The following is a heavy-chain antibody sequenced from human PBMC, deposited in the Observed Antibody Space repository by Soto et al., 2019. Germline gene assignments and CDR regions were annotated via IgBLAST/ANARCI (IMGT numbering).Heavy chain of an antibody. Sequence: QVQLQQWGAGLLKPSETLSLTCAVYGGSFSGYYWSWIRQPPGKGLEWIGEINHSGSTNYNPSLKSRVTISVDTSKNQFSLKLSSVNAADTAVYYCAREGYCSSTSCDYFDYWGQGTLVTVSS. CDR1: GGSFSGYY. J-gene: IGHJ4*02. D-gene: IGHD2-2*01. CDR3: AREGYCSSTSCDYFDY. CDR2: INHSGST. V-gene: IGHV4-34*01.